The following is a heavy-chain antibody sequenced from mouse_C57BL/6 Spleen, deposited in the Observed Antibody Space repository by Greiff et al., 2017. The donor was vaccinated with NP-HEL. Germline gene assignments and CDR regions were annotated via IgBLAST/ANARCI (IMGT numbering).Heavy chain of an antibody. V-gene: IGHV1-80*01. CDR1: GYAFSSYW. CDR3: ARYYYGSSYWYFDV. D-gene: IGHD1-1*01. CDR2: IYPGDGDT. Sequence: VQRVESGAELVKPGASVKISCKASGYAFSSYWMNWVKQRPGKGLEWIGQIYPGDGDTNYNGKFKGKATLTADKSSSTAYMQLSSLTSEDSAVYFCARYYYGSSYWYFDVWGTGTTVTVSS. J-gene: IGHJ1*03.